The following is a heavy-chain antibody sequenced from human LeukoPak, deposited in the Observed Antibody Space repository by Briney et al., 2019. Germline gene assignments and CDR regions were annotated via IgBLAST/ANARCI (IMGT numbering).Heavy chain of an antibody. CDR2: ISSNGDNT. Sequence: QPGGSLRLSCSVPGFTFSTYVMHWVRQAPGKGLEYVSAISSNGDNTYYADSVKGRFTISRDNSENTLYLQMSSLRADDTAVYYCVRGTGYWGQGTLVTVSS. CDR1: GFTFSTYV. J-gene: IGHJ4*02. CDR3: VRGTGY. V-gene: IGHV3-64D*06.